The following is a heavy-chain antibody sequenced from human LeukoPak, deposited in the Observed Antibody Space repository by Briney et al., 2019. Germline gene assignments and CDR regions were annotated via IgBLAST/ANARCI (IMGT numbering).Heavy chain of an antibody. CDR2: ISGSGGST. CDR1: GFTFSSYS. CDR3: AAYSYGSGADY. J-gene: IGHJ4*02. D-gene: IGHD5-18*01. Sequence: GGSLRLSCAASGFTFSSYSMSCVSQAPGKWRGWVSAISGSGGSTYYADSVKGRFTISKDNSKNTLYLQMNSLRAEDTAVYYCAAYSYGSGADYWGQGTLVTVSS. V-gene: IGHV3-23*01.